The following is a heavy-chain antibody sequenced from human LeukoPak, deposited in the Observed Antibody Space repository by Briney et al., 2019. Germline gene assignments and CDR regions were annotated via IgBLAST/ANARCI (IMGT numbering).Heavy chain of an antibody. J-gene: IGHJ4*02. Sequence: GGSLRPSCAASGFTFNAYAIHWVRQAPGKGLEWVAFIRKDGNDEKYADSVKGRFTISRDNSKNMVYLQMNNLQTEDTSIYYCAKDRGEYPPYFDHWGQGTLVTVSS. CDR1: GFTFNAYA. V-gene: IGHV3-30*02. CDR2: IRKDGNDE. D-gene: IGHD2-21*01. CDR3: AKDRGEYPPYFDH.